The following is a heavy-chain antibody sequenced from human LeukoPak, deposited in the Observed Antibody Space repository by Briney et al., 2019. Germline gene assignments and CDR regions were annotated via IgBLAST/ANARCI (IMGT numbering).Heavy chain of an antibody. Sequence: GGSLRLSCAASGFTFDDYGMSWVRQAPGKGLEWVSGINWNGGSTGYADSVKGRFTISRDNAKNTLYLQMNSLRAEDTAVYYCCYGSGSPIDYWGQGTLVTVSS. J-gene: IGHJ4*02. CDR1: GFTFDDYG. CDR3: CYGSGSPIDY. V-gene: IGHV3-20*04. CDR2: INWNGGST. D-gene: IGHD3-10*01.